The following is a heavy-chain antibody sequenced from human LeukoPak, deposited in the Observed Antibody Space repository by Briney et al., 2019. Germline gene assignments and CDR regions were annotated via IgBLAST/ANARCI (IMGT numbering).Heavy chain of an antibody. Sequence: KTSETLSLTCTVSGGSISSGGYYWSWIRQPPGKGLEWIGYIYYSGSTNYNPSLKSRVTISVDTSKNQFSLKLSSVTAADTAVYYCARRDGYKTNLDYWGQGTLVTVSS. D-gene: IGHD5-24*01. J-gene: IGHJ4*02. V-gene: IGHV4-61*08. CDR3: ARRDGYKTNLDY. CDR2: IYYSGST. CDR1: GGSISSGGYY.